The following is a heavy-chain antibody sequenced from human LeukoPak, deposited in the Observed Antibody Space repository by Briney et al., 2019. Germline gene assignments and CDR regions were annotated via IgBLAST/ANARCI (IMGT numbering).Heavy chain of an antibody. CDR1: GYIFTDYY. Sequence: SVKVSCKASGYIFTDYYMHWVRQAPGQGLEWMGGIIPIFGTANYAQKFQGRVTITADESTSTAYMELSSLRSEDTAVYYCASPPIHYYDSSGYPYYFDYWGQGTLVTVSS. V-gene: IGHV1-69*13. CDR2: IIPIFGTA. D-gene: IGHD3-22*01. CDR3: ASPPIHYYDSSGYPYYFDY. J-gene: IGHJ4*02.